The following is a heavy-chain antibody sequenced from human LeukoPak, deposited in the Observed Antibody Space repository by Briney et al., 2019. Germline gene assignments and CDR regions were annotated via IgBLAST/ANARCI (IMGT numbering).Heavy chain of an antibody. CDR2: IYSGGST. V-gene: IGHV3-66*01. Sequence: GGSLRLSCAASGFTFSNFVMSWVRQAPGKGLEWVSVIYSGGSTYYADTVKGRSTISRDNSKNTLYLQMNSLRAEDTAVYYCASTFYGDSPPYWGQGTLVTVSS. J-gene: IGHJ4*02. D-gene: IGHD4-17*01. CDR3: ASTFYGDSPPY. CDR1: GFTFSNFV.